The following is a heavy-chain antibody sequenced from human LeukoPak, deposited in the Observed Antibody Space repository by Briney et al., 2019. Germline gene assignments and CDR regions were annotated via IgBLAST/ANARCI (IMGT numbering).Heavy chain of an antibody. CDR3: ARGNIATRRGENWFDP. J-gene: IGHJ5*02. V-gene: IGHV1-2*02. CDR1: GYTFTGDF. CDR2: INSDSGGT. Sequence: ASVKVSCKASGYTFTGDFIHWVRQAPGQGLELMGWINSDSGGTNYARKFQGRVTMTRDTSISTAYMELSSLRSDDTAVFYCARGNIATRRGENWFDPWGQGTLVTVSS. D-gene: IGHD6-6*01.